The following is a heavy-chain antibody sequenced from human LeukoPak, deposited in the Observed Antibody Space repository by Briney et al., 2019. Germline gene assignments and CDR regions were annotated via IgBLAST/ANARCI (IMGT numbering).Heavy chain of an antibody. V-gene: IGHV4-4*07. Sequence: SETLSLTCTVSGGSISSYYWSWIRQPPGKGLEWIGRIYTSGSTNYNPSLKSRVTMSVDTSKNQFSLKLSSVTAADTAVYYCARDRYYYGSRGRYMDVWGKGTTVTISS. CDR3: ARDRYYYGSRGRYMDV. CDR1: GGSISSYY. CDR2: IYTSGST. D-gene: IGHD3-10*01. J-gene: IGHJ6*03.